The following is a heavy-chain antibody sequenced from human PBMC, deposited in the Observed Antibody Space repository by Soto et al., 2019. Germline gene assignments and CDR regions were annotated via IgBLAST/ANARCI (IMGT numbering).Heavy chain of an antibody. D-gene: IGHD4-17*01. V-gene: IGHV3-13*01. CDR2: IGTAGDT. CDR1: GFTFSSYD. J-gene: IGHJ4*02. Sequence: GSLRLSCAASGFTFSSYDMHWVRQATGKGLEWVSAIGTAGDTYYPGSVKGRFTISRENAKNSLYLQMNSLRAGDTAVYYCARAQTGDYGVDYWGQGTLVTVSS. CDR3: ARAQTGDYGVDY.